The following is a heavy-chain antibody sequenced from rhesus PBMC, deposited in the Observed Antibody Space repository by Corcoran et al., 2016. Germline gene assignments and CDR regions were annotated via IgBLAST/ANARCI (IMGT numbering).Heavy chain of an antibody. V-gene: IGHV4-165*01. CDR1: GGSISGYW. J-gene: IGHJ4*01. D-gene: IGHD6-31*01. Sequence: QVQLQESGPGLVKPSETLSLTCAVSGGSISGYWWGWIRQPPGKGLGWIGYIGGSSGSTYYNPSLKSRVTISTDTSKNQFSLKLSSVTAADTAVYYCAIAAAGTDHFDYWGQGVLVTVSS. CDR2: IGGSSGST. CDR3: AIAAAGTDHFDY.